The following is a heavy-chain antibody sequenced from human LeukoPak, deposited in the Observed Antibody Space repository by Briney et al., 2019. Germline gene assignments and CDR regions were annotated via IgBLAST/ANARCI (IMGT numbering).Heavy chain of an antibody. Sequence: GGSLRLSCAASGFTFSSYVMSWVRQAPGKGLEWVSGISGSGSSTYYADSVKGRFTISGDNSKNMLYLQMNSLRAEDTAAYYCAKDTSSWYGYYGMGVWGQGTTVTVSS. CDR1: GFTFSSYV. CDR3: AKDTSSWYGYYGMGV. V-gene: IGHV3-23*01. J-gene: IGHJ6*02. CDR2: ISGSGSST. D-gene: IGHD6-13*01.